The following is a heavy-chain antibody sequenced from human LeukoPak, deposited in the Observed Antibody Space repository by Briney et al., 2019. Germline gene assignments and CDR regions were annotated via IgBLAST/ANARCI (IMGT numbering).Heavy chain of an antibody. D-gene: IGHD5-12*01. CDR2: TWYRSNWYN. V-gene: IGHV6-1*01. CDR1: GDSVSGNSAA. CDR3: VRSVGYSGYDCFDC. Sequence: SQTLSLTCAISGDSVSGNSAAWDWISPSPSRGLEWLVRTWYRSNWYNDHQVVVKSRITIKPDTSKNQFSLQLNSVTPEDTAVYYCVRSVGYSGYDCFDCWGEGTLVTVSS. J-gene: IGHJ4*02.